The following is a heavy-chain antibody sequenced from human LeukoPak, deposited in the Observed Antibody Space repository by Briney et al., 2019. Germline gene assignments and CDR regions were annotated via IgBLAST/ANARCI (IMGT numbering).Heavy chain of an antibody. CDR3: ARQSGRIQLWLGYFDH. J-gene: IGHJ4*02. V-gene: IGHV4-38-2*01. CDR2: IYHSGST. D-gene: IGHD5-18*01. Sequence: PSETLSLTCAVSGYSISSGYYWGWIRQPPGKGLEWIGSIYHSGSTYYNPSLKSRVTISVDTSKNQFSLKLSSVTAADTAVYYCARQSGRIQLWLGYFDHWGQGTLVTVSS. CDR1: GYSISSGYY.